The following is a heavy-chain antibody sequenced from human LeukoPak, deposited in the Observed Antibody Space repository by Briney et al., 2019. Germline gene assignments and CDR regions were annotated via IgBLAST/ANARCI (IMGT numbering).Heavy chain of an antibody. CDR1: GGSISTYY. CDR3: ARFKFVPGDYYFDS. Sequence: SETLSLTCTVSGGSISTYYWSWIRQPPGKGLEWIGYIYYNGATNYNPSLKSRVSVSIDTAKNKFSLKMRSMTAADSGVYYCARFKFVPGDYYFDSWGQGTLITVSS. V-gene: IGHV4-59*01. D-gene: IGHD6-6*01. CDR2: IYYNGAT. J-gene: IGHJ4*02.